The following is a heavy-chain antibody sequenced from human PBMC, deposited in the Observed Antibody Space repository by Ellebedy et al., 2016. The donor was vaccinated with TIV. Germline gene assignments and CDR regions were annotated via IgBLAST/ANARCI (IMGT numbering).Heavy chain of an antibody. Sequence: PGGSLRLSCVASGFTFDDYTVGWVRQVPGQGLEWVSLINWEGDNAYYADAVRGRFTISRDNTKNSLYLQMTSLTTEDTALYYCAKLRDAVATVGGLDVWGRGTMVTVSS. J-gene: IGHJ3*01. CDR3: AKLRDAVATVGGLDV. V-gene: IGHV3-43*01. CDR2: INWEGDNA. D-gene: IGHD6-19*01. CDR1: GFTFDDYT.